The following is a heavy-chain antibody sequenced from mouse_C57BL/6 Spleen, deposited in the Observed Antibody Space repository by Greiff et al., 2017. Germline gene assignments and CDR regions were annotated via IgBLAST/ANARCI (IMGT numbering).Heavy chain of an antibody. V-gene: IGHV1-39*01. CDR2: LNPNYGTT. CDR3: ATPLITTVVATDY. Sequence: EVQLQQSGPELVKPGASVKISCKASGYSFTDYNMNWVKQSNGKSLEWIGVLNPNYGTTSYNQKFKGKATLTVDQSSSTAYMQLNSLTSEDSAVYCEATPLITTVVATDYWGQGTTLTVSS. J-gene: IGHJ2*01. CDR1: GYSFTDYN. D-gene: IGHD1-1*01.